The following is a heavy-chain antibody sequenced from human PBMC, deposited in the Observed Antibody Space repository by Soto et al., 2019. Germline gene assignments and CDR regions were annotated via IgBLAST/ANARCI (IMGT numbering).Heavy chain of an antibody. J-gene: IGHJ4*02. CDR1: GFSFGDYW. Sequence: EVQLVESGGALVQRGGSLRLSCAASGFSFGDYWMSWVRQAPGKGLEWVAHMKKDGSEKYYVDSVKGRFTVSRDNTKNSLYLQMNILRAEDTAVYYCAKLGSGYYTGLYFDFWGQGTLGSVSS. CDR2: MKKDGSEK. V-gene: IGHV3-7*03. CDR3: AKLGSGYYTGLYFDF. D-gene: IGHD3-3*01.